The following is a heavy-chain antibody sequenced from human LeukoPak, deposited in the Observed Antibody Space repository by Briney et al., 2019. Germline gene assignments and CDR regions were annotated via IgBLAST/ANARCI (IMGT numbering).Heavy chain of an antibody. CDR2: MSWNSGSI. Sequence: GRSLRLSCAASGFTFYDYAMHWVRQAPGKGLEGVSGMSWNSGSIGYAASVKGRFTISRDNPKTSLYLQMSSLRAEDTALYYCAKDIGVVVSIFEYSGQGTLVTVSS. D-gene: IGHD2-21*01. J-gene: IGHJ4*02. CDR3: AKDIGVVVSIFEY. V-gene: IGHV3-9*01. CDR1: GFTFYDYA.